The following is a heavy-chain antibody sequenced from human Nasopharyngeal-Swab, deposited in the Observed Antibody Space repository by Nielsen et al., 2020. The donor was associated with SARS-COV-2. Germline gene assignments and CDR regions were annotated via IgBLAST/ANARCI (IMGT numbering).Heavy chain of an antibody. V-gene: IGHV1-2*06. J-gene: IGHJ4*02. CDR1: GYTFTGYY. Sequence: ASVKVSCKASGYTFTGYYMHWVQQAPGQGLEWMGRINPNSGGTNYAQKFQGRVTMTRDTSISTAYMELSRLRSDDTAVYYCARAAPGRSYYFDYWGQGTLVTVSS. CDR2: INPNSGGT. CDR3: ARAAPGRSYYFDY.